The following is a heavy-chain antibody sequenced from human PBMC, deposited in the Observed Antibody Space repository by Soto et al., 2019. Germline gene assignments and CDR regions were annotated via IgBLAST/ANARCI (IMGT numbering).Heavy chain of an antibody. V-gene: IGHV4-59*08. CDR3: ARRLHDSSGYYSLDF. CDR1: GGSFNNNY. D-gene: IGHD3-22*01. Sequence: SETLSLTCTLSGGSFNNNYWSWIRQPPGKGLEWIGYIYHSGSTNYNPSLKSRVTISIDKSKNQFSLKLSSVTAADTAVYYCARRLHDSSGYYSLDFWGQGTLVTVSS. J-gene: IGHJ4*02. CDR2: IYHSGST.